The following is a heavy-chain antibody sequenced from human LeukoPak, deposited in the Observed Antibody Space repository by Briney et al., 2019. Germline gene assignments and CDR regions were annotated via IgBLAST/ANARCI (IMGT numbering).Heavy chain of an antibody. CDR2: INHSGST. D-gene: IGHD3-22*01. CDR1: GGSFSGYY. Sequence: PSETLSLTCAVYGGSFSGYYWSWIRQPPGKGLEWIGEINHSGSTNYNPSLKSRVTISVDTSKNQFSLKLSSVTAADTAVHYCARKTAAHYYDSSALTDAFDIWGQGTMVTVSS. CDR3: ARKTAAHYYDSSALTDAFDI. J-gene: IGHJ3*02. V-gene: IGHV4-34*01.